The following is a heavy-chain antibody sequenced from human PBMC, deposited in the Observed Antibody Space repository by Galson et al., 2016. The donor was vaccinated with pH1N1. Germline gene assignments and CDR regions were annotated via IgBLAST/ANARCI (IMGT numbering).Heavy chain of an antibody. CDR2: ISASGANT. Sequence: CAASGFTFNIFAMSWVRQAPGKGPEWVSSISASGANTNYADPVKGRFTLSRDNSKNTLYLQTNSLRAGDTAIYYCVKLDSSGYYYGRFDSWGQGTLVTVYS. CDR1: GFTFNIFA. CDR3: VKLDSSGYYYGRFDS. V-gene: IGHV3-23*01. J-gene: IGHJ4*02. D-gene: IGHD3-22*01.